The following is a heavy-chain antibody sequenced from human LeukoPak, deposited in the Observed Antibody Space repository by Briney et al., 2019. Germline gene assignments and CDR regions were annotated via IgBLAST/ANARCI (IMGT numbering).Heavy chain of an antibody. D-gene: IGHD3-22*01. Sequence: GGSLRLSCAASGFTFSSYGMNWVRQAPGKGLEWVAFIRYDGSNKYYADSVKGRFTISRDNSKNTLYLQMNRLRAEDTAVYYCAKDFSVYNYDSRVLDYWGQGTLVTVSS. CDR1: GFTFSSYG. CDR3: AKDFSVYNYDSRVLDY. CDR2: IRYDGSNK. J-gene: IGHJ4*02. V-gene: IGHV3-30*02.